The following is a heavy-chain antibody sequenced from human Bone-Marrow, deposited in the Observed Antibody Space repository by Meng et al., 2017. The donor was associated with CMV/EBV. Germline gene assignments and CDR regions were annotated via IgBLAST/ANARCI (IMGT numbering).Heavy chain of an antibody. CDR2: ISAYNGNT. Sequence: ASVKVSCKASGYTFTTYGISWVRQAPGQGLEWMGWISAYNGNTNYAQNLQGRVTMTRDTSINTAHMELSRLKYDDTAVYYCARTMYSFDSSGPFDYWGRGTLVTVSS. V-gene: IGHV1-18*01. J-gene: IGHJ4*02. CDR1: GYTFTTYG. D-gene: IGHD3-22*01. CDR3: ARTMYSFDSSGPFDY.